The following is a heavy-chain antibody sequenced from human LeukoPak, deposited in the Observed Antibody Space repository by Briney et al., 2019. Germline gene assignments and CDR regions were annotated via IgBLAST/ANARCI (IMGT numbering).Heavy chain of an antibody. V-gene: IGHV4-34*01. Sequence: SETLSLTCAVYGGSFSGYFWSWIRQPPGKGLEWIGEINHGGSTNYNPSLKSRVTISGDTSKKQFSLKLSSVTAADTAMYYCARLAVKNYYDSSTYLYYFDYWGQGTLVTVSS. J-gene: IGHJ4*02. CDR2: INHGGST. CDR1: GGSFSGYF. CDR3: ARLAVKNYYDSSTYLYYFDY. D-gene: IGHD3-22*01.